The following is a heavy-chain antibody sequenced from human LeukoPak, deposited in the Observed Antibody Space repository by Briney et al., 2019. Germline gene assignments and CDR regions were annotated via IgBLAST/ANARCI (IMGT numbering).Heavy chain of an antibody. D-gene: IGHD6-19*01. V-gene: IGHV3-7*02. Sequence: GGSLRLSCAASGFTFSNIWMSWVRQAPGKGLEWVANIKQDGSEKYYVDSVKGRFTISRDNAKNSLYLQMNSLRGEDTAVYYCARGGAVAGLYWGQGILVTVSS. CDR1: GFTFSNIW. CDR2: IKQDGSEK. J-gene: IGHJ4*02. CDR3: ARGGAVAGLY.